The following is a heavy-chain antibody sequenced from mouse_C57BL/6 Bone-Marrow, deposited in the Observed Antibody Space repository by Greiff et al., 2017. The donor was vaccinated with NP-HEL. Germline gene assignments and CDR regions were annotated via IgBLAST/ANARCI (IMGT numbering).Heavy chain of an antibody. CDR1: GFTFTSYG. Sequence: EVKLVESGGDLVKPGGSLKLSCAASGFTFTSYGMSWVRQTPDKRLEWVATISSGGSYTYYPDSVKGRFTITRDNAKNTLSLQSSSLKSDDTAMYYCSSHEDYGSCPAFDVWGTGTTVTVSS. J-gene: IGHJ1*03. V-gene: IGHV5-6*01. D-gene: IGHD1-1*01. CDR2: ISSGGSYT. CDR3: SSHEDYGSCPAFDV.